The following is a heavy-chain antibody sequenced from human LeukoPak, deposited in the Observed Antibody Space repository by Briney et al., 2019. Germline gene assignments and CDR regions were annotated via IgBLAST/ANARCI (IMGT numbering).Heavy chain of an antibody. CDR2: ISGSGGYT. J-gene: IGHJ6*03. V-gene: IGHV3-23*01. CDR1: GFSFSSYA. CDR3: ANGYCSGGSCYYYYMDV. Sequence: GGSLRLSCAASGFSFSSYAVSWVRQAPGKGLEWVSAISGSGGYTYYADSVKGRFTISRDNSKNTLYLQMNSLRAEDTAVYYCANGYCSGGSCYYYYMDVWGKGTTVTVSS. D-gene: IGHD2-15*01.